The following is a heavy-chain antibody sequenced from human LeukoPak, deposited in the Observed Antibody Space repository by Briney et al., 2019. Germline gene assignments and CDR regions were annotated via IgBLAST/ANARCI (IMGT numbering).Heavy chain of an antibody. CDR2: IYTSGST. CDR3: ARVPRSYYYYYYMYV. CDR1: GGSISSGSYY. Sequence: SETLSLTCTVSGGSISSGSYYWSWIRQPAGKGLEWIGRIYTSGSTNYNPSLKSRVTISADTSKNQFSLKLSSVTAADTAVYYCARVPRSYYYYYYMYVWGKGTTVTVSS. J-gene: IGHJ6*03. V-gene: IGHV4-61*02.